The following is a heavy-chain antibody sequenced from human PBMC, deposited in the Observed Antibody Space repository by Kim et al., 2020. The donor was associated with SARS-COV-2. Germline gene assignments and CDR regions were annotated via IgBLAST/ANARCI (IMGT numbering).Heavy chain of an antibody. CDR3: AGTYCSSTSCSSDYYYGVDV. Sequence: SVKVSCKSSGGTFSSYAISWVRQAPGQGLEWMGGIIPIFGTANYAQKFQGRVTITADESTSTAYMELSSLRSEDTAVYYCAGTYCSSTSCSSDYYYGVDVWGQGTTVTVS. D-gene: IGHD2-2*01. CDR2: IIPIFGTA. V-gene: IGHV1-69*13. CDR1: GGTFSSYA. J-gene: IGHJ6*02.